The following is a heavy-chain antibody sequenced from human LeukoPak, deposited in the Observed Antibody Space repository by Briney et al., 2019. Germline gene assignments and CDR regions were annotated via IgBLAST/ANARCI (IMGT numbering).Heavy chain of an antibody. CDR2: IDHSGST. V-gene: IGHV4-4*02. Sequence: SETLSLTCAVSGVSVRSYNYWSWVRQPPGKSLEWLGEIDHSGSTNYNPSLQSRVTISVDTSKNQFSLKVSSVSAADTAVYYCARGNRPYGEHEAFDIWGHGTTVTVSP. D-gene: IGHD3-10*01. CDR3: ARGNRPYGEHEAFDI. J-gene: IGHJ3*02. CDR1: GVSVRSYNY.